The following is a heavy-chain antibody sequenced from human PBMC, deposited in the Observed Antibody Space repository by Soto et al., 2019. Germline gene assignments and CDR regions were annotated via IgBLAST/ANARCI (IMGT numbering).Heavy chain of an antibody. D-gene: IGHD3-16*01. V-gene: IGHV3-23*01. CDR1: GFTFTNFA. CDR2: ISGTGAST. Sequence: EVQLLESGGGLVQPGGSLRLSCEASGFTFTNFAMNWVRQPPGKGLEWVSAISGTGASTFYADSVKGRSTISRDNFKTTLYLEINSLRAADTAIYYCAKGDRGDWLGELWPPDDSIDIWGQGTKVTVSS. J-gene: IGHJ3*02. CDR3: AKGDRGDWLGELWPPDDSIDI.